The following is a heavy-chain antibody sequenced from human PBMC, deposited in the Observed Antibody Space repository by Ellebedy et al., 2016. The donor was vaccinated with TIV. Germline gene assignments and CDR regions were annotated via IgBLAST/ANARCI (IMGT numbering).Heavy chain of an antibody. CDR3: AKGGFRNWFDP. CDR1: GFTLSSYV. CDR2: ISSDGADI. V-gene: IGHV3-23*01. Sequence: GESLKISCAASGFTLSSYVMSWVRQAPGKRLERVAAISSDGADIYYADSVKGWFTISRDTSKNTLYLHMNSLRVEDTAIYYCAKGGFRNWFDPWGQGTLVTVSS. D-gene: IGHD1-14*01. J-gene: IGHJ5*02.